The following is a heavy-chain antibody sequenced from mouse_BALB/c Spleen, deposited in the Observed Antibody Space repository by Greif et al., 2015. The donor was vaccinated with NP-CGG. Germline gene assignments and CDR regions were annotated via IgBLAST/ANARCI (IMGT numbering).Heavy chain of an antibody. V-gene: IGHV14-1*02. Sequence: VQLKQSGAELVRPGALVKLSCKASGFNIKDYYMHWVKQRPEQGLEWIGWIDPENGNTIYDPKFQGKASITADTSSNTAFLQLSSLTSEDTAVYYCASDGYYGWFAYWGQGTLVTVSA. CDR3: ASDGYYGWFAY. D-gene: IGHD2-3*01. CDR1: GFNIKDYY. J-gene: IGHJ3*01. CDR2: IDPENGNT.